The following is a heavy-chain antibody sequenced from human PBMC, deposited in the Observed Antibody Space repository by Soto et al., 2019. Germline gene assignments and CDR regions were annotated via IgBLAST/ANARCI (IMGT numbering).Heavy chain of an antibody. Sequence: QVQLVQSGAEVKKPGSSVKVSCKASGGTFSSYTISWVRQAPGQGLEWMGRIIPILGIANYAQKFQGRVTITADKSTSTAYMELSSLRSEDTAVYYCARDYYDSSGYPFDYWGQGTLVTVSS. CDR3: ARDYYDSSGYPFDY. CDR1: GGTFSSYT. D-gene: IGHD3-22*01. J-gene: IGHJ4*02. V-gene: IGHV1-69*02. CDR2: IIPILGIA.